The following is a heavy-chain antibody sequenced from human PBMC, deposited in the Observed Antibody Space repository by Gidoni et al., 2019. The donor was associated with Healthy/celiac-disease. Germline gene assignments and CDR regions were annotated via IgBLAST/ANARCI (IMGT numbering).Heavy chain of an antibody. CDR3: ARYYGGLDY. J-gene: IGHJ4*02. CDR2: IYYSGST. D-gene: IGHD4-17*01. CDR1: GGSISSYY. V-gene: IGHV4-59*01. Sequence: QVQLQESGPGLVKPSETLSLTCTVSGGSISSYYWSWIRQPPGKGLEWIGYIYYSGSTNYNPSLKSRVTISVDTSKNQFSLKLSSVTAADTAVYYCARYYGGLDYWGQGTLVTVSS.